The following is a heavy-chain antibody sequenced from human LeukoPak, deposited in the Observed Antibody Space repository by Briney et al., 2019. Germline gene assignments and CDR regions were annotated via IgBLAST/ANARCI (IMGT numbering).Heavy chain of an antibody. J-gene: IGHJ5*02. D-gene: IGHD3-10*01. CDR1: GYTFTSYY. Sequence: ASVKVSCKASGYTFTSYYMHWVRQAPGQGLERMGIINPSGGSTSYAQKFQGRVTMARDTSTSTVYMELSRLRSDDTAVYYCARSYGSGSYSSAYGPWGQGTLVTVSS. CDR3: ARSYGSGSYSSAYGP. V-gene: IGHV1-46*01. CDR2: INPSGGST.